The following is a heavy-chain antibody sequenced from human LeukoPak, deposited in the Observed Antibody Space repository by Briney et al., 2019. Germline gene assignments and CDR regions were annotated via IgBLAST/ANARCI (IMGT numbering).Heavy chain of an antibody. Sequence: PGGSLRLSCAASGFTFSTYGMSWVRQAPGKGLEWVSGISGSGGSTYYADSVKGRFTISRDNSKNTLYLQMNSLRAEDTAVYYCAKVGLSTIFQYYFDYWGQGTLVTVSS. CDR1: GFTFSTYG. CDR2: ISGSGGST. J-gene: IGHJ4*02. V-gene: IGHV3-23*01. D-gene: IGHD3-3*01. CDR3: AKVGLSTIFQYYFDY.